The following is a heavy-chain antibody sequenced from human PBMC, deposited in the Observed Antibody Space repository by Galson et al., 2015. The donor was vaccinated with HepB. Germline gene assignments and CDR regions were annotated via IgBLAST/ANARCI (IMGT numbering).Heavy chain of an antibody. D-gene: IGHD6-19*01. J-gene: IGHJ4*02. Sequence: SLRLSCAASGFTFSPYGMTWVRQAPGKGLEWVSTIGSGDHKFYPDSLKGRFTISRDNDKNSVYLQMTGLSAEDTAVYYRARDSASWSRDYWGQGTLVTVSS. CDR1: GFTFSPYG. V-gene: IGHV3-69-1*02. CDR2: IGSGDHK. CDR3: ARDSASWSRDY.